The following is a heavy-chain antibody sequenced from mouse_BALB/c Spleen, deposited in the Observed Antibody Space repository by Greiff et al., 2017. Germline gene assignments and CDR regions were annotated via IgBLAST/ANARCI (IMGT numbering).Heavy chain of an antibody. CDR3: ARGPNVGFAY. CDR2: ISCYNGAT. V-gene: IGHV1S34*01. Sequence: LVKTGASVKISCKASGYSFTGYYMPWVKQSHGKSLEWIGYISCYNGATSYNQKFKGKATFTVDTSSSTAYMQFNSLTSEDSAVYYCARGPNVGFAYWGQGTLVTVSA. J-gene: IGHJ3*01. CDR1: GYSFTGYY. D-gene: IGHD4-1*01.